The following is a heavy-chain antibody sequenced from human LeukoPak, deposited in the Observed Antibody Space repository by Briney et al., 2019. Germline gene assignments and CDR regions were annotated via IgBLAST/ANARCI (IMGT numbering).Heavy chain of an antibody. CDR3: AREQQLVHFGAFDI. CDR1: GGSISSYY. CDR2: IYYSGST. D-gene: IGHD6-13*01. V-gene: IGHV4-59*01. J-gene: IGHJ3*02. Sequence: SETLSLTCTVSGGSISSYYWSWIRQPPGKGLEWIGYIYYSGSTNYNPSLKSRVTISVDTSKNQFSQKLSSVTAADAAVYYCAREQQLVHFGAFDIWGQGTMVTVSS.